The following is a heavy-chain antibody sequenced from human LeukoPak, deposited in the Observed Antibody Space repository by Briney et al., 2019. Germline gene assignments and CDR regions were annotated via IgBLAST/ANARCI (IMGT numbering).Heavy chain of an antibody. CDR2: IYYSGNT. D-gene: IGHD1-26*01. CDR3: AHFKGGSFDF. J-gene: IGHJ3*01. CDR1: GYSISSSNYY. Sequence: PSETLSLTCAVSGYSISSSNYYWGWIRQPPGKGLEWIGSIYYSGNTYYNPSLKSRVTISVDTSKNQFSLKLTSVTAADTAVYYCAHFKGGSFDFWGQGTMVTVSS. V-gene: IGHV4-39*01.